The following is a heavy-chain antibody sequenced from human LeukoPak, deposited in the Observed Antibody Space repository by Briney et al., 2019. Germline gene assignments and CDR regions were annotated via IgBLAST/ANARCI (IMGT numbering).Heavy chain of an antibody. D-gene: IGHD5-18*01. Sequence: GGSLRLSCAASGFTFSSYSMNWVRQAPGKGLEWVSSISSSSSYIYYADSVKGRFTISRDNAKNSLYLQMNSLRAEDTAVYYCAGGWIQLWFDDAFDIWGQGTMVTVSS. V-gene: IGHV3-21*01. CDR2: ISSSSSYI. J-gene: IGHJ3*02. CDR1: GFTFSSYS. CDR3: AGGWIQLWFDDAFDI.